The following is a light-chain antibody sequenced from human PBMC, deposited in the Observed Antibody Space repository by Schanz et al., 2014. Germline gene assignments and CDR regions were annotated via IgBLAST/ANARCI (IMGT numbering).Light chain of an antibody. J-gene: IGKJ5*01. V-gene: IGKV3D-15*01. CDR1: QSVNTN. CDR3: QQRSNWPPT. CDR2: DAS. Sequence: EIVMTQSPATLSVSPGERATLSCRASQSVNTNLAWYQHKPGQAPRLLIYDASTRATGIPDRFSGSGSGTDFTLTISSLQSEDFAVYYCQQRSNWPPTFGQGTRLEIK.